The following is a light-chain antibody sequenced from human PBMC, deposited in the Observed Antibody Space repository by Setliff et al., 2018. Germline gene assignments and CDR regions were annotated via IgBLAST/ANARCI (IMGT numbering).Light chain of an antibody. J-gene: IGLJ1*01. CDR3: AAWDDSLNGHV. Sequence: LAQPPSASGTPGQRVTISCSGSSSNIGSNTVNWYQQLPGTAPKLLIYSNNQRPSGVPDRFSGSKSGTSASLAISGLQSEDEADYYCAAWDDSLNGHVFGTGTKVTVL. CDR2: SNN. CDR1: SSNIGSNT. V-gene: IGLV1-44*01.